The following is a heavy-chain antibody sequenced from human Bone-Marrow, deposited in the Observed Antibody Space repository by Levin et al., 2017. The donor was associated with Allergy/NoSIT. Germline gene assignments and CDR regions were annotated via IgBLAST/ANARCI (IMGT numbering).Heavy chain of an antibody. CDR2: ISYDGSNK. CDR3: AKDGGSGDYSDY. CDR1: GFTFSSYG. J-gene: IGHJ4*02. D-gene: IGHD3-16*01. Sequence: PGGSLRLSCAASGFTFSSYGMHWVRQAPGKGLEWVAVISYDGSNKYYADSVKGRFTISRDNSKNTLYLQMNSLRAEDTAVYYCAKDGGSGDYSDYWGQGTLVTVSS. V-gene: IGHV3-30*18.